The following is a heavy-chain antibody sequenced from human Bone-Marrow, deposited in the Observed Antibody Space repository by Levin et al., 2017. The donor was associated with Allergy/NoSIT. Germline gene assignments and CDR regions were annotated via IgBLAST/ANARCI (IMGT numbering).Heavy chain of an antibody. D-gene: IGHD6-19*01. J-gene: IGHJ4*02. CDR3: ARGLYASGWNYYDS. CDR1: GDSLSHYY. CDR2: IYYSGAT. Sequence: PSETLSLTCSVSGDSLSHYYWNWIRQSPGKGPEWIGYIYYSGATNYNPSLKSRVTISIDASKSQFSLKLISVTAADTGVYYCARGLYASGWNYYDSWGQGTLVTVSS. V-gene: IGHV4-59*01.